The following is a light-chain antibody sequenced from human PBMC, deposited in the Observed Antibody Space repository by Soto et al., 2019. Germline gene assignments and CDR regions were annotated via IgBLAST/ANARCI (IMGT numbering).Light chain of an antibody. J-gene: IGLJ2*01. CDR2: EVR. CDR3: SSYTSSNTLVV. V-gene: IGLV2-14*01. CDR1: STDVGGYNY. Sequence: QSVLTQPASVSGSPGQSITISCTGTSTDVGGYNYVSWYQQHPGKAPKLIIYEVRNWPSGVSNRFSGSKSGNTASLTISGLQAEDEGDYYCSSYTSSNTLVVFGGGTKLTVL.